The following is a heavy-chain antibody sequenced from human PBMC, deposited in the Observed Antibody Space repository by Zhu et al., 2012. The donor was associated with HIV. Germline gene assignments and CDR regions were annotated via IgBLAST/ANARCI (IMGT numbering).Heavy chain of an antibody. CDR1: GGSFSGYS. D-gene: IGHD6-13*01. Sequence: QVQLQEWGAGLLKPSETLSLTCAVYGGSFSGYSWNWIRQPPGKGLEWIGEINHSGSTNYNPSLKSRVTLSVDTSKNQFSLKLSSVTAADTAVYYCARGRKYSSSYYYYYFYMDSWGKGTTVTVSS. CDR2: INHSGST. CDR3: ARGRKYSSSYYYYYFYMDS. V-gene: IGHV4-34*01. J-gene: IGHJ6*03.